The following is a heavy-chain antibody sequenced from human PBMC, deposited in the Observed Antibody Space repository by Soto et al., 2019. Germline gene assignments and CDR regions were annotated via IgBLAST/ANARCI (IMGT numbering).Heavy chain of an antibody. CDR1: GFTFSSYA. D-gene: IGHD1-26*01. CDR3: AKSEDEWELLFDY. J-gene: IGHJ4*02. CDR2: ISGSGGST. Sequence: GGSLRLSCAASGFTFSSYAMSWVCQAPGKGLEWVSAISGSGGSTYYADSVKGRFTISRDNSKNTLYLQMNSLRAEDTAVYYCAKSEDEWELLFDYWGQGTLVTVSS. V-gene: IGHV3-23*01.